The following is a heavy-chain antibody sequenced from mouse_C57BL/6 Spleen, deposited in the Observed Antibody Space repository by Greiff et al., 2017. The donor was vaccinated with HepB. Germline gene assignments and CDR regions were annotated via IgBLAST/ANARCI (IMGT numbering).Heavy chain of an antibody. CDR1: GFNIKDYY. CDR3: ASHYYYGSSLYAMDY. J-gene: IGHJ4*01. CDR2: IDPEDGET. D-gene: IGHD1-1*01. V-gene: IGHV14-2*01. Sequence: DVKLQESGAELVKPGASVKLSCTASGFNIKDYYMHWVKQRTEQGLEWIGRIDPEDGETKYAPKFQGKATITADTSSNTAYLQLSSLTSEDTAVYYCASHYYYGSSLYAMDYWGQGTSVTVSS.